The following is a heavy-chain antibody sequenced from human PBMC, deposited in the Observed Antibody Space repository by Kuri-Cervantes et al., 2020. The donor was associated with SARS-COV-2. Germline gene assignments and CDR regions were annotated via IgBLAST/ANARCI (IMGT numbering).Heavy chain of an antibody. D-gene: IGHD3-22*01. J-gene: IGHJ6*02. CDR1: GFTFSSYA. CDR2: ISGSGGST. V-gene: IGHV3-23*01. Sequence: LSLTCAASGFTFSSYAMSWVRQAPGKGLEWVSAISGSGGSTCYADSVKGRFTISRDNSKNTLYLQMNSLRAEDTAVYYCAKEGPTGYYDSSGYYYDYYYGMDVWGQGTTVTVSS. CDR3: AKEGPTGYYDSSGYYYDYYYGMDV.